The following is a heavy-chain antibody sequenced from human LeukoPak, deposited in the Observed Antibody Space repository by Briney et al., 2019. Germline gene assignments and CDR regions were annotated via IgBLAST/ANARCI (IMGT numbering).Heavy chain of an antibody. CDR3: ARAAGGSYYSYFDY. V-gene: IGHV1-18*01. D-gene: IGHD1-26*01. CDR1: GYTFTSYG. J-gene: IGHJ4*02. CDR2: ISAYNGNT. Sequence: ASVKVSCKASGYTFTSYGISWVRQAPGQGLEWMGWISAYNGNTNYAQKLQGRVTMTADTSTSTAYMELRSLRSDDTAVYYCARAAGGSYYSYFDYWGQGTLVTVSS.